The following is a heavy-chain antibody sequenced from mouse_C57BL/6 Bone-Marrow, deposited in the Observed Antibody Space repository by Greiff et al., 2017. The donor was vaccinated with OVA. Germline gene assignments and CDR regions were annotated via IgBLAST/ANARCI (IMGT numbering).Heavy chain of an antibody. Sequence: EVNLVESGGGLVKPGGSLKLSCAASGFTFSDYGMHWVRQAPEKGLEWVAYISSGSSTIYYADTVKGRFTISRGNAKNTLFLQMTSLRSEDTAMYYCARPIYLGYWGQGTTLTVSS. J-gene: IGHJ2*01. V-gene: IGHV5-17*01. CDR3: ARPIYLGY. CDR1: GFTFSDYG. CDR2: ISSGSSTI.